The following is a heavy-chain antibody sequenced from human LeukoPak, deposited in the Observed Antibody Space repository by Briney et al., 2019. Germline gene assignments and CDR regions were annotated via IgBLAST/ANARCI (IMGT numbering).Heavy chain of an antibody. CDR2: INTNTGNP. D-gene: IGHD6-13*01. V-gene: IGHV7-4-1*02. CDR1: GYTFTSYA. CDR3: AREYSGYSSSLSMGY. J-gene: IGHJ4*02. Sequence: ASVKVSCKASGYTFTSYAMNWVRQAPGQGLEWMGWINTNTGNPTYAQGFTGRFVLSLDTSVSTAYLQISSLKAEDTAVYYCAREYSGYSSSLSMGYWGQGTLVTVSS.